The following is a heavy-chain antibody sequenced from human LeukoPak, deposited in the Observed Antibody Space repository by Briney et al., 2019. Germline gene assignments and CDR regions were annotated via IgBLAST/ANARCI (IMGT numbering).Heavy chain of an antibody. D-gene: IGHD3-10*01. CDR2: INPNSGGT. J-gene: IGHJ4*02. CDR1: GYTFTGYY. Sequence: GASVKVSCKASGYTFTGYYMHWVRQAPGQGLEWMGWINPNSGGTNYAQKLQGRVTMTTDTSTSTAYMELRSLRSDDTAVYYCAREASPKDYYYGSGSYGLDYWGQGTLVTVSS. CDR3: AREASPKDYYYGSGSYGLDY. V-gene: IGHV1-2*02.